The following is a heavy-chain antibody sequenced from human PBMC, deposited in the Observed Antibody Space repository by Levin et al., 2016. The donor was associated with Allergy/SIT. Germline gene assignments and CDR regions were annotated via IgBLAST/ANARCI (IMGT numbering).Heavy chain of an antibody. Sequence: GGSLRLSCAVSGFTFSSYAMSWVRQAPGKGLEWVSAISGAGSFKHYADSVQGRFTISRDNSRNTLYLEMNNLRAEDAAVYYCVKGAYNLAEAGRYYFDYWGQGTLVTVSS. CDR1: GFTFSSYA. J-gene: IGHJ4*02. V-gene: IGHV3-23*01. CDR2: ISGAGSFK. CDR3: VKGAYNLAEAGRYYFDY. D-gene: IGHD6-13*01.